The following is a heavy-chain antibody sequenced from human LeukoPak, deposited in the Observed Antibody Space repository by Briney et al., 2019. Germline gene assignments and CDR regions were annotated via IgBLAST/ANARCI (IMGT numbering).Heavy chain of an antibody. Sequence: SETLSLTCTVSGYSISSGYYWGWIRQPPGKGLEWIGSIYHSGSTYYNPSLKSRVTISVDTSKNQFSLKLSSVTAADTAVYYCARALVSVLYYYDSSGYYQNFDYWGQGTLVTVSS. V-gene: IGHV4-38-2*02. D-gene: IGHD3-22*01. J-gene: IGHJ4*02. CDR3: ARALVSVLYYYDSSGYYQNFDY. CDR2: IYHSGST. CDR1: GYSISSGYY.